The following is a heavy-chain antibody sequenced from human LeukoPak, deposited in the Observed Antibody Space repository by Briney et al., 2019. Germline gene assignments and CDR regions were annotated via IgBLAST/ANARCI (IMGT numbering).Heavy chain of an antibody. V-gene: IGHV3-21*01. CDR1: GFTFSSYS. Sequence: GSLRLSCAASGFTFSSYSMNWVRQAPGNGLEWVSSISSSSSYIYYADSVKGRFTISRDNAKNSLYLQMNSLRAEDTAVYYCARVGSGWYRSADMDVWGKGTTVTVSS. CDR3: ARVGSGWYRSADMDV. D-gene: IGHD6-19*01. CDR2: ISSSSSYI. J-gene: IGHJ6*03.